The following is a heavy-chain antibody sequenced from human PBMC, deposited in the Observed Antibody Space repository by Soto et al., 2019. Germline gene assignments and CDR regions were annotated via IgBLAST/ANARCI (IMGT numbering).Heavy chain of an antibody. J-gene: IGHJ4*02. CDR2: ISGSGGST. CDR3: AKETRRSGYDSQRLYYFDY. CDR1: GFTFSSYA. D-gene: IGHD5-12*01. V-gene: IGHV3-23*01. Sequence: GGPLRLSCAASGFTFSSYAMSWVRQAPGKGLEWVSAISGSGGSTYYADSVKGRFTISRDNSKNTLYLQMNSLRAEDTAVYYCAKETRRSGYDSQRLYYFDYWGQGTLVTVSS.